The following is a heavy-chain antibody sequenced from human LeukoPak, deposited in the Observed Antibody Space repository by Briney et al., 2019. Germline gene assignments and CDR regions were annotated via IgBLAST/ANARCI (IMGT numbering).Heavy chain of an antibody. D-gene: IGHD5-12*01. CDR3: ARVVESGYDPFDY. CDR1: GYTFTSYD. CDR2: INPNSGGT. Sequence: ASVKVSCKASGYTFTSYDINWVRQATGQGLEWMGWINPNSGGTNYAQKFQGRVTMTRDTSISTAYMELSRLRSDDTAVYYCARVVESGYDPFDYWGQGTLVTVSS. V-gene: IGHV1-2*02. J-gene: IGHJ4*02.